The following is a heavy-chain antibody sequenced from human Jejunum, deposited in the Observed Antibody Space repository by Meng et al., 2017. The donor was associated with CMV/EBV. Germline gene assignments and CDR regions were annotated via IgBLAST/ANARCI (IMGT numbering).Heavy chain of an antibody. D-gene: IGHD5-24*01. J-gene: IGHJ4*02. CDR2: INHSEST. Sequence: GGSFTAYYWSWIRQSPGKGLEWVGNINHSESTDYNQSLKSRVLMSLDTSKNQFSLRLTSVTAADTALYYCARGLGYGNNINYFDSWGQGILVTVSS. CDR3: ARGLGYGNNINYFDS. CDR1: GGSFTAYY. V-gene: IGHV4-34*01.